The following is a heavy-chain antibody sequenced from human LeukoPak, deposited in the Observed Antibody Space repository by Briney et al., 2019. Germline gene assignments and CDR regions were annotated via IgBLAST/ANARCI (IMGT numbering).Heavy chain of an antibody. D-gene: IGHD7-27*01. Sequence: SETLSLTCAVSGGSISSYYWSWIRQPAGKGLEWIGRIHTSGSTNYNPSLKSRVTMSVDTSKNQFSLKLNSVTAADTAVYYCARGKHLTGLDYYYGMDVWGQGTTVTVSS. V-gene: IGHV4-4*07. CDR2: IHTSGST. J-gene: IGHJ6*02. CDR3: ARGKHLTGLDYYYGMDV. CDR1: GGSISSYY.